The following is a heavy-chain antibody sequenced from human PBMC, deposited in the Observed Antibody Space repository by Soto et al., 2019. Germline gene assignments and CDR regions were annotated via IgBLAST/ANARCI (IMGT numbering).Heavy chain of an antibody. CDR2: ISSSGNYI. D-gene: IGHD1-26*01. Sequence: EVQLVESGGGLVKPGASLRLSCAASGFIFSDYSMNWLRQAPGKGLEWVSSISSSGNYIYYADSVNGRFTISRDHAHNSLFSQMNSLRCEATALYSCARWRVGTATRHWFDPWGQGTLFTVSS. J-gene: IGHJ5*02. CDR1: GFIFSDYS. V-gene: IGHV3-21*02. CDR3: ARWRVGTATRHWFDP.